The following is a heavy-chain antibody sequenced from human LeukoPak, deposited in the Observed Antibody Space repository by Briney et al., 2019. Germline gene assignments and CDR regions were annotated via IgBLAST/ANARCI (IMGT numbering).Heavy chain of an antibody. V-gene: IGHV3-21*04. CDR2: ISSSSNYI. D-gene: IGHD5-12*01. CDR1: GFTFSSYS. CDR3: ARTRRTGYSGYALSDY. J-gene: IGHJ4*02. Sequence: GGSLRLSCAASGFTFSSYSMNWVRQAPGKGLEWVSSISSSSNYIYYADSVKGRFTISRDNAKNSLYLQMNSLRAEDTAVYYCARTRRTGYSGYALSDYWGQGTLVTVSS.